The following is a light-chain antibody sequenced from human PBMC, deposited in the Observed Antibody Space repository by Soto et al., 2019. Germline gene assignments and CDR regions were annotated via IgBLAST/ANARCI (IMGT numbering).Light chain of an antibody. J-gene: IGKJ4*01. CDR3: PQYNNWPLT. CDR2: GAS. CDR1: QSVSSS. V-gene: IGKV3-15*01. Sequence: EIVMTQTPATLSVSPGERATLSCRASQSVSSSLAWYQQKPGQAPRLLIHGASTRATGIPARFSGSGSGTEFTLTISSLQSEDFAVYYCPQYNNWPLTFGGGTKVEIK.